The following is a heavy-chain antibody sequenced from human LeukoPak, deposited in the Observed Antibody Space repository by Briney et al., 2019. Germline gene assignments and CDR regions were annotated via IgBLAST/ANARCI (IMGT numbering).Heavy chain of an antibody. J-gene: IGHJ4*02. CDR3: AREGAARSLFDY. Sequence: ASVKVSCKASGGTFSSYAISWVRQAPGQGLEWMGGIIPIFGTANYAQKFQGRVTITTDESTSTAYMELSRLRSEDTAVYYCAREGAARSLFDYWGQGTLVTVSS. V-gene: IGHV1-69*05. CDR1: GGTFSSYA. D-gene: IGHD6-6*01. CDR2: IIPIFGTA.